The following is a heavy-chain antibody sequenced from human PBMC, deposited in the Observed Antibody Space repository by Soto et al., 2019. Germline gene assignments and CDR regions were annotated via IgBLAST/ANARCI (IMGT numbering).Heavy chain of an antibody. Sequence: QVQLVESGGGVVQPGRSLRLSCAASGFTFSSYAMHWVRQAPGKGLEWVALISYDGSNKYYADSVKGRFTISRDNSKNTLYLQMNSLRAEDTAVYYCARGPSHDYTNVLLGYWGQGSLVTVSS. V-gene: IGHV3-30-3*01. D-gene: IGHD4-4*01. CDR3: ARGPSHDYTNVLLGY. J-gene: IGHJ4*02. CDR1: GFTFSSYA. CDR2: ISYDGSNK.